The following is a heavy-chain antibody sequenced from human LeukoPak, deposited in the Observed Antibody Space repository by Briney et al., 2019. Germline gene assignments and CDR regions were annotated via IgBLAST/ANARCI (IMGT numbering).Heavy chain of an antibody. D-gene: IGHD5-18*01. CDR3: ARDRRGYSSEFDY. CDR1: GFTFSSYW. J-gene: IGHJ4*02. Sequence: GGSLRLSCAASGFTFSSYWMNWVRQAPGKGLEWVANIKQDGSEKYYVDSVKGRFTISRDNAKNSLYLPMNSLRAGDTAVYYCARDRRGYSSEFDYWGQGTLVTVSS. V-gene: IGHV3-7*01. CDR2: IKQDGSEK.